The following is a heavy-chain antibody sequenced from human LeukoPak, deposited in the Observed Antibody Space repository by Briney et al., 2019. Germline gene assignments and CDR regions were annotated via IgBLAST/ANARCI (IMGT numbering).Heavy chain of an antibody. CDR3: ARGLRERTLRYSSSSEGLFGY. CDR1: GGSISSYY. J-gene: IGHJ4*02. Sequence: SETLSLTCTVSGGSISSYYWSWIRQPPGKGLEWIGYIYYSGSTNYNPSLKSRVTISVDTSKNQFSLKRSSVTAADTAVYYCARGLRERTLRYSSSSEGLFGYWGQGTLVTVSS. D-gene: IGHD6-6*01. CDR2: IYYSGST. V-gene: IGHV4-59*01.